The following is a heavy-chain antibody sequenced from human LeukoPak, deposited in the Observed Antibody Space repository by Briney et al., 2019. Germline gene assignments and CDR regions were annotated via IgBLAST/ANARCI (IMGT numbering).Heavy chain of an antibody. CDR1: GYTFTSYY. V-gene: IGHV1-46*01. CDR3: ARARHYYDSSGYSQTRRYFDY. D-gene: IGHD3-22*01. Sequence: ASVKVSCKASGYTFTSYYMHWVRQAPGQGLEWMGIINPSGGSTSYAQKFQGRVTMTRDTSTSTVYMELSSLRSEDTAVYYCARARHYYDSSGYSQTRRYFDYWGQGTLVTVSS. CDR2: INPSGGST. J-gene: IGHJ4*02.